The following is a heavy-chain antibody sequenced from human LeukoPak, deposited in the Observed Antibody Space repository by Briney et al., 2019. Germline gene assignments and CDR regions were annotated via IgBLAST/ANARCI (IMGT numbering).Heavy chain of an antibody. CDR3: ALGPLRYFDWSDAFDI. CDR1: GYTFTSYA. CDR2: INTNTGNP. Sequence: GASVKVSCKASGYTFTSYAKNWVRQAPGQGLEWMGWINTNTGNPTYAQGFTGRFVFSLDTSVSTAYLQISSLKAEDTAVYYCALGPLRYFDWSDAFDIWGQGTMVTVSS. V-gene: IGHV7-4-1*02. J-gene: IGHJ3*02. D-gene: IGHD3-9*01.